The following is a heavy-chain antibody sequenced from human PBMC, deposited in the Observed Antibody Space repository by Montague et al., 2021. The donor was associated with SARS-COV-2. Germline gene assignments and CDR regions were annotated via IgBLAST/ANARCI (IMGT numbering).Heavy chain of an antibody. CDR1: GDSVSSNSAA. J-gene: IGHJ4*02. D-gene: IGHD6-19*01. Sequence: CAISGDSVSSNSAAWNWIRQSPSRGLEWLGRTYYRSKWYYEYAVSLKSRITINPDTSKNQFSLQVKSMTPEDAAVYYCALAVAGRGGYDYWGQGTLLTVSS. CDR3: ALAVAGRGGYDY. CDR2: TYYRSKWYY. V-gene: IGHV6-1*01.